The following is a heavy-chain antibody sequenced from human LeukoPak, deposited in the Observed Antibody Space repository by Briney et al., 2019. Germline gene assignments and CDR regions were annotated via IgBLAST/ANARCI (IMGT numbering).Heavy chain of an antibody. J-gene: IGHJ4*02. V-gene: IGHV1-69*05. Sequence: SVKVSCKASGGTFSSYAISWVRQAPGQGLEWMGGIILIFGTANYAQKFQGRVTITTDESTSTAYMELSSLRSEDTAVYYCARGYYGSGSQNLDYWGQGTLVTVSS. CDR3: ARGYYGSGSQNLDY. D-gene: IGHD3-10*01. CDR1: GGTFSSYA. CDR2: IILIFGTA.